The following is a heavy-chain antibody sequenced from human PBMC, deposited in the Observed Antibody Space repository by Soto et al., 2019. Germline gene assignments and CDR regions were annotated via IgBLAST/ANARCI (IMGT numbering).Heavy chain of an antibody. CDR1: GGSVNIGTYY. CDR2: IHYSGST. J-gene: IGHJ4*02. Sequence: PSETLSLTCTVPGGSVNIGTYYWSWTRQPPGKGLEWIGFIHYSGSTNYNPSLKGRVTMSVDTSKNQFSLKLTSVNTADTAIYYCTRGGDPYKTGHWGQGTLVTVSS. CDR3: TRGGDPYKTGH. V-gene: IGHV4-61*01. D-gene: IGHD2-21*01.